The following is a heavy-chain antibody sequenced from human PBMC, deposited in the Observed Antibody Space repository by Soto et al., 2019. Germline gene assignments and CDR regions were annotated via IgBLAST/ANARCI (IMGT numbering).Heavy chain of an antibody. CDR2: IIPIFGTA. D-gene: IGHD1-26*01. V-gene: IGHV1-69*01. J-gene: IGHJ6*02. CDR1: RVAFSKFI. CDR3: AKVRYSRPMGNYYGMDV. Sequence: QAQLEQSGGEVKKPGSSVKVSCKASRVAFSKFIVTWVRQAPGLGLEWVGGIIPIFGTANYAQKFQGRFTITADESTSTSYMEVNNLRSEDTAVYYCAKVRYSRPMGNYYGMDVWGQGTTVTVSS.